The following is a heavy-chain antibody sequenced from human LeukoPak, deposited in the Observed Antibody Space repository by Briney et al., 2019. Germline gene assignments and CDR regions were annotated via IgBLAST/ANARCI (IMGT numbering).Heavy chain of an antibody. CDR1: GYTFTSYG. CDR3: ARVMVRGENWFVP. Sequence: ASVKVSCKASGYTFTSYGITWVRQAPGQGLEWMGWISAYNGNTNYAQKLQGRVTMTTDTSTSTVYMELRSLRSDDTAVYYCARVMVRGENWFVPWGQGTLVTVSS. D-gene: IGHD3-10*01. CDR2: ISAYNGNT. J-gene: IGHJ5*02. V-gene: IGHV1-18*04.